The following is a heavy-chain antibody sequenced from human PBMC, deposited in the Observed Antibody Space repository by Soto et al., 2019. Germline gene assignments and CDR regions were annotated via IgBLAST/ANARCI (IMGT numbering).Heavy chain of an antibody. CDR1: GYTFSSNY. CDR3: ARGPRQWLDY. D-gene: IGHD6-19*01. V-gene: IGHV1-46*01. J-gene: IGHJ4*02. CDR2: INPSGGST. Sequence: QVQLVQSGAEVKEPGASVKVSCKASGYTFSSNYIHWVRQAPGQGLEWMGIINPSGGSTTYAQKFQGRVTMTGDTSTSTVYLELSSLRSEATAVYYCARGPRQWLDYCVQGTLVSVS.